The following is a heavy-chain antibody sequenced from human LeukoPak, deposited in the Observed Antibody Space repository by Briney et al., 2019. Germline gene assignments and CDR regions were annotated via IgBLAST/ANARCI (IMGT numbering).Heavy chain of an antibody. CDR3: ARDSLGRQRAFDI. J-gene: IGHJ3*02. CDR2: IYYSGST. D-gene: IGHD6-25*01. CDR1: GGSISSYY. V-gene: IGHV4-59*01. Sequence: PSETLSLTCTVSGGSISSYYWSWIRQPPGKGLEWIGYIYYSGSTNYNPSLKSRVTISVDTSKNQFSLKLSSVTAADTAVYYCARDSLGRQRAFDIWGQGTMVTVSS.